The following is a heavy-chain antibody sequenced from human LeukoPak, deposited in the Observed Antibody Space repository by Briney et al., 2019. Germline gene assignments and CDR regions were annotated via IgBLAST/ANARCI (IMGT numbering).Heavy chain of an antibody. CDR2: INPNSGGT. Sequence: ASVKVSCKASGYTFTGYYMHWVRQAPGQGLEWMGWINPNSGGTNYAQKFQGRVTMTRDTSISTAYMELSRLRSDDTAVDYCARDFRGFYGSGDYWGQGTLVTVSS. CDR3: ARDFRGFYGSGDY. D-gene: IGHD3-10*01. V-gene: IGHV1-2*02. CDR1: GYTFTGYY. J-gene: IGHJ4*02.